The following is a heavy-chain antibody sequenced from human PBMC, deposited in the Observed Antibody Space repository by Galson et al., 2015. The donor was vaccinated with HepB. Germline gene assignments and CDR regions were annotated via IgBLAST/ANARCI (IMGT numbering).Heavy chain of an antibody. J-gene: IGHJ5*02. V-gene: IGHV1-24*01. D-gene: IGHD4-17*01. CDR2: FDPEDGET. CDR1: GGTFSSYA. Sequence: SVKVSCKASGGTFSSYAISWVRQAPGKGLEWMGGFDPEDGETIYAQKFQGRVTMTEDTSTDTAYMELSSLRSEDTAVYYCATGLPSIDYGDYVNWFDPWGQGTLVTVSS. CDR3: ATGLPSIDYGDYVNWFDP.